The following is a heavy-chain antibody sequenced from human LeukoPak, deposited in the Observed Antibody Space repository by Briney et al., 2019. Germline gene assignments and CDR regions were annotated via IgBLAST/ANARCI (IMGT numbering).Heavy chain of an antibody. J-gene: IGHJ3*02. V-gene: IGHV4-39*01. CDR1: GGSISSSSYY. CDR3: ASLAQYSSSQASLDAFDI. D-gene: IGHD6-6*01. CDR2: IYYSGST. Sequence: SETLSLTCTVSGGSISSSSYYWGWIRQPPGKGLEWIGSIYYSGSTYYNPSLKSRVTISVDTSKNQFSLKLSSVTAADTAVYYCASLAQYSSSQASLDAFDIWGQGTMVTVSS.